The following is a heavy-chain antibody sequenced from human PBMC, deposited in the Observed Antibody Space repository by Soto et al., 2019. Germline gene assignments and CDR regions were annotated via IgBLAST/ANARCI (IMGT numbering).Heavy chain of an antibody. J-gene: IGHJ4*02. V-gene: IGHV1-46*01. CDR3: ARDVTGNYDYVWGSYSLEY. D-gene: IGHD3-16*01. CDR1: GYTFTSYY. Sequence: ASVKVSCKASGYTFTSYYMHWVRQAPGQGLEWMGIINPSGGSTSYAQKFQGRVTMTRDTSTSTVYMELSSLRSEDTAVYYCARDVTGNYDYVWGSYSLEYWGQGTLVTVS. CDR2: INPSGGST.